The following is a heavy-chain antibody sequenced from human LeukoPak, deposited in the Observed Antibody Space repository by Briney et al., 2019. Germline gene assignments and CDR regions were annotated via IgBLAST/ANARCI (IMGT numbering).Heavy chain of an antibody. D-gene: IGHD1-26*01. V-gene: IGHV1-8*01. CDR2: MNPNSGNT. CDR3: ATDGPSVGAAPLDY. CDR1: GYTFTSSD. J-gene: IGHJ4*02. Sequence: ASVKVSCKASGYTFTSSDINWVRQATGQGLEWMGWMNPNSGNTGYAQKFQGRVTMTEDTSTDTAYMELSSLRSEDTAVYYCATDGPSVGAAPLDYWGQGTLVTVSS.